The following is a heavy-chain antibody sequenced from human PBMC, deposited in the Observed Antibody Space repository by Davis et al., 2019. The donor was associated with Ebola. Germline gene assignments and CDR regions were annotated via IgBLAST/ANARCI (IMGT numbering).Heavy chain of an antibody. J-gene: IGHJ6*04. V-gene: IGHV1-8*01. CDR1: GYTFTSYD. D-gene: IGHD3-10*01. CDR2: MNPNSGNT. Sequence: ASVKVSCKASGYTFTSYDINWVRQAPGQGLEWMGWMNPNSGNTGYAQKFQGRVTMTRNTSISTAYMELSSLRSEDTAVYYCARGNYGSGSYLYYYYGMDVWGKGTTVTVSS. CDR3: ARGNYGSGSYLYYYYGMDV.